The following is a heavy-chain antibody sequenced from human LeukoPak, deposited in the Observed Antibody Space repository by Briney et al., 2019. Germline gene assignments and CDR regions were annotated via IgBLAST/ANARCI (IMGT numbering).Heavy chain of an antibody. J-gene: IGHJ4*02. CDR2: IYYSGST. Sequence: PSETLSLTCTVSGGSVSSGSYYWRWVRQPPGRGLEWNGCIYYSGSTNYNPSLQSRVTISVDTYKNQFSLKLSSVTAADTAVYYCAREVASGWSLRGYYFDYWGQGTLVTVSS. CDR3: AREVASGWSLRGYYFDY. D-gene: IGHD6-19*01. V-gene: IGHV4-61*01. CDR1: GGSVSSGSYY.